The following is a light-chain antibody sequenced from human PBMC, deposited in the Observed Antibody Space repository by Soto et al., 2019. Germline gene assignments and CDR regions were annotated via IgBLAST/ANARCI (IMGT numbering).Light chain of an antibody. V-gene: IGKV1-9*01. Sequence: DTQLTQSPSFLSASVGDRVTITCRASQDVSRSLGWYQQKPGKAPKLLISAASTLHSGVPSRFSGSGSGTDFTLTISSLQPEDFATYYCQQLWTYPLNFGGGTKVEI. CDR2: AAS. CDR3: QQLWTYPLN. J-gene: IGKJ4*01. CDR1: QDVSRS.